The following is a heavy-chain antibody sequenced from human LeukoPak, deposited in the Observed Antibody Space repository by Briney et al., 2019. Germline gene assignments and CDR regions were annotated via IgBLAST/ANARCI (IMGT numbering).Heavy chain of an antibody. J-gene: IGHJ4*02. D-gene: IGHD6-13*01. CDR3: ATSISATREALDY. CDR1: GFTFSTYA. CDR2: ISHDGTNK. V-gene: IGHV3-30-3*01. Sequence: RRSCRLSCAASGFTFSTYAMHWVGQAPGKGLEWVAIISHDGTNKYYADSVKGRFTDSRDNSKDALYLQMNSLRVEDTAVHYCATSISATREALDYWGQGTLVTVSS.